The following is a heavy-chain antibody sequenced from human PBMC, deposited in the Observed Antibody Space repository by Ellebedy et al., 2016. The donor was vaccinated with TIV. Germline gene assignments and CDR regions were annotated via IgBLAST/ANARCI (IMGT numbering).Heavy chain of an antibody. CDR3: VRTGRPWFDY. D-gene: IGHD2-8*02. V-gene: IGHV3-11*06. CDR2: ISTSSSCT. CDR1: GFTFSDYY. J-gene: IGHJ4*02. Sequence: GESLKISCVASGFTFSDYYMSWIRQAPGKGLEWVSTISTSSSCTKCADSVKGRFTVSRDDAKNSLYLHMNSMKAEDTAVYYCVRTGRPWFDYWGQGTLVTVSS.